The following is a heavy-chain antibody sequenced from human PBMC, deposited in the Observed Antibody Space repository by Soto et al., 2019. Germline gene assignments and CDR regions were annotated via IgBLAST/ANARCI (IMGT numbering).Heavy chain of an antibody. CDR3: AKDRDHGNGRMEGDY. D-gene: IGHD3-3*01. CDR1: GFTFSSYA. J-gene: IGHJ4*02. Sequence: GGSLRLSCAASGFTFSSYAMSWVRQAPGKGLEWVSAISGSGGSTYYADSVKGRFTISRDNSKNTLYLQMNSLRAEDTAVYYCAKDRDHGNGRMEGDYWGQGTLVTVSS. CDR2: ISGSGGST. V-gene: IGHV3-23*01.